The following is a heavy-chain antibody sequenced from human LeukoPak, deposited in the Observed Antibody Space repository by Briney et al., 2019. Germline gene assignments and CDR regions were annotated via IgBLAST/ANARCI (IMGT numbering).Heavy chain of an antibody. J-gene: IGHJ5*02. CDR3: ARNGAYGSGSYYPLDL. CDR2: VFYNGNT. CDR1: GGSISSYY. V-gene: IGHV4-59*01. Sequence: SETLSLTCTVSGGSISSYYWSWIRQPPGKGLEWIGYVFYNGNTNYNPSLKGRVTMSLDMSKNHFSLKLTSVTAADTAVYHCARNGAYGSGSYYPLDLWGQGTLVTVSS. D-gene: IGHD3-10*01.